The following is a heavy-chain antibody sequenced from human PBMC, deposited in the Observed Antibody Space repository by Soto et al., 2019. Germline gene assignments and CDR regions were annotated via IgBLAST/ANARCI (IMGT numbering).Heavy chain of an antibody. CDR3: ARGLNRLSGFGELLAPYFDY. CDR1: GFTVSSNY. CDR2: IYSGGST. D-gene: IGHD3-10*01. V-gene: IGHV3-66*01. J-gene: IGHJ4*02. Sequence: EVQLVESGGGLVQPGGSLRLSCAASGFTVSSNYMSWVRQAPGKGLEWVSVIYSGGSTYYADSVKGRFTISRDNSKNTLYLQMNSLRAEDTAVYYCARGLNRLSGFGELLAPYFDYWGQGTLVTVSS.